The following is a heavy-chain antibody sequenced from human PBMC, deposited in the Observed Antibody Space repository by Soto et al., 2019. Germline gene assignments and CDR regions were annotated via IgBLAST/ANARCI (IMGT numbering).Heavy chain of an antibody. CDR1: GYTFTSYY. V-gene: IGHV1-46*01. CDR2: INPSGGST. D-gene: IGHD6-19*01. Sequence: AASVKVSCKASGYTFTSYYMHWVRQAPGQGLEWMGIINPSGGSTSYAQKFQGRVTMTRDKSTSTVYMELSSLRSEDTAVYYCARARNTKQWLGPDDAFDIWGQGTMVTVS. CDR3: ARARNTKQWLGPDDAFDI. J-gene: IGHJ3*02.